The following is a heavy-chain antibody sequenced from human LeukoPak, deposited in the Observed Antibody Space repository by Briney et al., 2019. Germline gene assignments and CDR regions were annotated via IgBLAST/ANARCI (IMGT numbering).Heavy chain of an antibody. J-gene: IGHJ4*02. CDR1: GFIFRNYG. CDR3: VKDTGRGDF. D-gene: IGHD1-14*01. CDR2: LRNDESEI. V-gene: IGHV3-30*02. Sequence: PGGSLRLSCAASGFIFRNYGMHWVRRAPGKGLEWVAFLRNDESEIFYADSVKGRFTISRDNSKNTLYLQMSSLRDEDTAVYYCVKDTGRGDFWGQGTQVTVSS.